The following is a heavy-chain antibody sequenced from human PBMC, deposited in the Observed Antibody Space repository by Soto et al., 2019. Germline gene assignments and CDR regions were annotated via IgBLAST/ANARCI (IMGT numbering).Heavy chain of an antibody. CDR3: ARESFYDSGGFHGFDY. D-gene: IGHD3-22*01. CDR1: GGSISSSSYY. V-gene: IGHV4-61*01. Sequence: SETLSLTCTVSGGSISSSSYYWGWIRQPPGKGPEWIGYIYYSGSTNYNPSLKSRVTISVDTSKNQFSLKLSSVTAADTAVYYCARESFYDSGGFHGFDYWGQGTLVTV. J-gene: IGHJ4*02. CDR2: IYYSGST.